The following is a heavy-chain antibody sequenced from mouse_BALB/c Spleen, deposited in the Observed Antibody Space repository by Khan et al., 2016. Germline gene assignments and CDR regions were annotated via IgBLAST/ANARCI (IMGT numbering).Heavy chain of an antibody. CDR3: ARGLHMSTEVTTVYWYFDV. J-gene: IGHJ1*01. Sequence: QLVQSGPELKKPGETVKISCKASGYTFTNYGMNWVKQAPGKGLKWMGWINTYTGEPTYSDDFKGRFAFYLETSASTAYLQTNNPDNEDTATYFCARGLHMSTEVTTVYWYFDVWGAGTTVTVSS. V-gene: IGHV9-3-1*01. CDR1: GYTFTNYG. D-gene: IGHD2-1*01. CDR2: INTYTGEP.